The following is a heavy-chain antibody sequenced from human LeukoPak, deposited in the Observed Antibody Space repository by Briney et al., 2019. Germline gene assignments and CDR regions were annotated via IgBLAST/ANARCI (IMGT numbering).Heavy chain of an antibody. Sequence: GGSLRLSCAASGFTFSNYWMHWVRQAPGKGLVWVSRINSDMSSTNYADSVKGRFTISRDNAKNTLYLQMNSLRAEDTAVYYCARDIAVSGNYFDYWGQGTLVAVSS. D-gene: IGHD6-19*01. CDR2: INSDMSST. CDR1: GFTFSNYW. CDR3: ARDIAVSGNYFDY. V-gene: IGHV3-74*01. J-gene: IGHJ4*02.